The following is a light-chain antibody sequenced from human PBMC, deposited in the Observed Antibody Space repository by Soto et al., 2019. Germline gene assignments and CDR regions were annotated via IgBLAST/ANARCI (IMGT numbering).Light chain of an antibody. CDR1: QSVSSN. CDR3: QQYHNWPPYQ. Sequence: EIVMTQSPATLSVSPGERATLSCRASQSVSSNLAWYQQKPGQAPRLLIYGASTRATNIPARFSGSGSGTEFTLTIRSLQSEDFAVYYFQQYHNWPPYQLGQGTKLDIK. V-gene: IGKV3-15*01. J-gene: IGKJ2*01. CDR2: GAS.